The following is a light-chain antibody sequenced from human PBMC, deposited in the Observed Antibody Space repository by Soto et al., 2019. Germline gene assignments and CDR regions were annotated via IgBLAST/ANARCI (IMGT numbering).Light chain of an antibody. J-gene: IGKJ1*01. CDR1: QSISNW. CDR3: QQYNSYWGT. CDR2: GAS. Sequence: DIQMTQSPSTLSASVGGRVTITCRASQSISNWLAWYQQKQGKAPKLLIYGASSLESGVPSRFSGSGSGTEFTLTISSMQPDDFATYYCQQYNSYWGTFGQGTKVDIK. V-gene: IGKV1-5*01.